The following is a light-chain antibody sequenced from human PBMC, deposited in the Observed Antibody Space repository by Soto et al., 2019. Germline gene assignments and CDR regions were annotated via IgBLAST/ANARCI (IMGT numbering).Light chain of an antibody. J-gene: IGKJ5*01. Sequence: EIGLTQSPATLSLSPGERATLSCRASQSVSSYLAWYQQKPGQAPRLLIYESSNRATGIPARFSGSGSGTDFTLTISSLEPEDFAVYYCQQRRDWPITVGQGTLLEIK. CDR3: QQRRDWPIT. CDR2: ESS. CDR1: QSVSSY. V-gene: IGKV3-11*01.